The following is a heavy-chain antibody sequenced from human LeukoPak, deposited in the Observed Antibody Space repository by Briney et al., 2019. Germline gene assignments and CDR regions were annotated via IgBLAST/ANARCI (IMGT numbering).Heavy chain of an antibody. CDR2: IRSDGYHT. CDR3: AKPSGSGVDY. CDR1: GFVFDDYD. Sequence: GGSLRLSCGASGFVFDDYDMHWVRQAPAKGLEWVAFIRSDGYHTYYTDSVKGRFIITRDNFKNTLYLQMNSLRLEDMAVYYCAKPSGSGVDYWGRGTRVTVSS. V-gene: IGHV3-30*02. J-gene: IGHJ4*02. D-gene: IGHD1-26*01.